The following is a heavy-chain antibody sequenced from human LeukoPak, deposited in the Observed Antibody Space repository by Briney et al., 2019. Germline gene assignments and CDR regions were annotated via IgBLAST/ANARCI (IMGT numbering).Heavy chain of an antibody. CDR3: ARVYYYDSSGYPDY. V-gene: IGHV3-53*01. Sequence: GGSLRLSCAASGFTVSSNYMTWVRQAPGKGLEWVAGIYSGGSTYYADSVKDRFTISRDNSKNTLYLQMNSLRAEDTAVYYCARVYYYDSSGYPDYWGQGTLVTVSS. J-gene: IGHJ4*02. D-gene: IGHD3-22*01. CDR2: IYSGGST. CDR1: GFTVSSNY.